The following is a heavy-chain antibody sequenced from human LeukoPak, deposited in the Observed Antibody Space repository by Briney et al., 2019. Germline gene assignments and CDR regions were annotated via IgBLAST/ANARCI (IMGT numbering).Heavy chain of an antibody. CDR3: ARGVYGASTGGPIFDY. D-gene: IGHD4-17*01. V-gene: IGHV1-18*01. Sequence: AAVKVSCKASGYTFTSYGIRWVRQAPGQGREGMGWISAYNGNTNYAQKLQGRGTMTTDTSTSTAYMELRSLRSDDTAVYYCARGVYGASTGGPIFDYWGQGTLVTVSS. J-gene: IGHJ4*02. CDR2: ISAYNGNT. CDR1: GYTFTSYG.